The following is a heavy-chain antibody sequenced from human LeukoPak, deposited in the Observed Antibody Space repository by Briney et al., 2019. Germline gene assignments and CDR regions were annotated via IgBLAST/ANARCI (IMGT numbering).Heavy chain of an antibody. D-gene: IGHD1-26*01. CDR2: ISSSSSYI. Sequence: GGSLRLSCAASGFTFSSYAMHWVRQAPGKGLEWVSSISSSSSYIYYADSVKGRFTISRDNAKNSLYLQMNSLRAEDTAAYYCARAVGASYSGSYFFDYWGHGTTVTVSS. V-gene: IGHV3-21*01. J-gene: IGHJ4*01. CDR3: ARAVGASYSGSYFFDY. CDR1: GFTFSSYA.